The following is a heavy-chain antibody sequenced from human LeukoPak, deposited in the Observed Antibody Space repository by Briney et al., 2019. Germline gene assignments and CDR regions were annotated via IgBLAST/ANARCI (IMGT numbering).Heavy chain of an antibody. CDR2: INHSGST. D-gene: IGHD3-22*01. CDR3: ARANLGGSYDSSGYYPL. J-gene: IGHJ4*02. CDR1: GGSFSGYY. V-gene: IGHV4-34*01. Sequence: SETLSLTCAVYGGSFSGYYWSWIRQPPGKGLEWIGEINHSGSTNYNRSLKSRVTISVDTSKNQFSLKLSSVTAADTAVYYCARANLGGSYDSSGYYPLWGQGTLVTVSS.